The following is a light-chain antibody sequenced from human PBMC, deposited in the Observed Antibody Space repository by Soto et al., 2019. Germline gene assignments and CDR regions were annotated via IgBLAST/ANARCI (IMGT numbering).Light chain of an antibody. CDR2: DVS. J-gene: IGLJ2*01. CDR1: SRDVGGYSY. CDR3: TSYTTSSTLVV. V-gene: IGLV2-14*03. Sequence: QSALTQPASVSGSPGQSITISCTGTSRDVGGYSYVSWYQQHPGKAPKLMIYDVSNRPSGVSNRFSGSKSGNTASLTISGLQAEDEADYYCTSYTTSSTLVVFGGGTKVTVL.